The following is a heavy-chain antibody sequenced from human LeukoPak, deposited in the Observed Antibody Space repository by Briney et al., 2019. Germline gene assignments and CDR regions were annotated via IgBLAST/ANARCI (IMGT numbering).Heavy chain of an antibody. CDR1: GFTFSKYA. CDR3: AIDPIDATAF. J-gene: IGHJ4*02. CDR2: LDGSGRHI. V-gene: IGHV3-23*01. Sequence: PGGSLRLSCAASGFTFSKYAMSWVRQAPGKGLEWVSILDGSGRHIYYADSVRGRFTISRDNSMDTVYLQMNSLRVEDTAVYYCAIDPIDATAFWGQGTLVTVSS. D-gene: IGHD2-15*01.